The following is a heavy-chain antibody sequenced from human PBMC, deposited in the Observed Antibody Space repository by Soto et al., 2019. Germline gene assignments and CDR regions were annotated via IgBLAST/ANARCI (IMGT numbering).Heavy chain of an antibody. CDR1: GGSITSYY. CDR2: VFHSGIT. D-gene: IGHD1-26*01. CDR3: ARDQNGSPDFDY. V-gene: IGHV4-59*01. J-gene: IGHJ4*02. Sequence: QVQLQESGPGLVKPSETLSLTCTVSGGSITSYYWSWIRQPPGKGLEWIGYVFHSGITGYNPSLKSRVTISVDASKNLFSLKLISGTAADTAVYYCARDQNGSPDFDYWGQGTLVTVSS.